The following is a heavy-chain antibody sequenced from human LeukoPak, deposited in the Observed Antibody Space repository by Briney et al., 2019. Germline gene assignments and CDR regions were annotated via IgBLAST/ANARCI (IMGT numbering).Heavy chain of an antibody. CDR1: GFTFSSYA. J-gene: IGHJ4*02. CDR3: AKALKTYGSGSYSYDY. D-gene: IGHD3-10*01. CDR2: ISGSGGST. V-gene: IGHV3-23*01. Sequence: PGGSLRLSCAASGFTFSSYAMSWVRQAPGKGLEWVSAISGSGGSTYYADSVKGRFTISRDNSKNTLYLQMNSLRAGDTAVYYCAKALKTYGSGSYSYDYWGQGTLVTVSS.